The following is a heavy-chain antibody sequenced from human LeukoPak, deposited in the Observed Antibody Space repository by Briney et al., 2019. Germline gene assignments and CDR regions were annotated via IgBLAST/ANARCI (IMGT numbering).Heavy chain of an antibody. CDR2: INTNTGNP. CDR1: GYTFTSYA. V-gene: IGHV7-4-1*02. CDR3: ARDSQQQLVFYNWFDP. D-gene: IGHD6-13*01. J-gene: IGHJ5*02. Sequence: ASVKVSCKASGYTFTSYAMNWVRQAPGQGLEWMGWINTNTGNPTYAQGLTGRFVFSLDTSVSTAYLQISSLKAEDTAVYYCARDSQQQLVFYNWFDPWGQGTLVTVSS.